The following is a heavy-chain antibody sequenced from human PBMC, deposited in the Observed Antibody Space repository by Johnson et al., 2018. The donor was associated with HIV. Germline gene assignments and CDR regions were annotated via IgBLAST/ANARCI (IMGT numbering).Heavy chain of an antibody. D-gene: IGHD1-14*01. J-gene: IGHJ3*02. Sequence: QVQLVESGGGVVQPGRSLRLSCAVSGFTFSSYGMHWVRQAPGKGLEWVSVIYSGGSTSYADSVKGRFTISRDNSKNTLYLQMNSLSAEDTAVYYCASEPLISPGAFDIWGQGTMVTVSS. CDR1: GFTFSSYG. V-gene: IGHV3-NL1*01. CDR3: ASEPLISPGAFDI. CDR2: IYSGGST.